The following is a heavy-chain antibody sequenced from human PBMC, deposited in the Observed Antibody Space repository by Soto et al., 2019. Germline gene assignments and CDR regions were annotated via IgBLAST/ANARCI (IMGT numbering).Heavy chain of an antibody. J-gene: IGHJ3*02. D-gene: IGHD1-1*01. CDR3: VRVERGTATTVVDAFDI. CDR1: GGFVSSGSYY. Sequence: QVQLQQWGAGLLKPSETLSLTCAVYGGFVSSGSYYWSWIRQPPGKVLEWIGEMSHSGGTHFNPSLKRRVTISVDTSKDQFSLKMSSVTAADTALYYCVRVERGTATTVVDAFDIWGPGTMVTVPS. V-gene: IGHV4-34*01. CDR2: MSHSGGT.